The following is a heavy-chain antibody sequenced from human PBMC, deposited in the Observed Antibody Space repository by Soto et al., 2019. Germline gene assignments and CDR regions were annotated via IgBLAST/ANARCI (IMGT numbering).Heavy chain of an antibody. CDR3: AFIRGVIAPFDY. V-gene: IGHV4-31*02. CDR2: IHYSGST. Sequence: SDTLALTCPVSGDSISSGGYYWSWIRQYPGEALEWLGNIHYSGSTHYSPSLKSRVTISVDTSKNQFSLKLRSVTAADTAVYYCAFIRGVIAPFDYWGHGTLVTVSS. J-gene: IGHJ4*01. D-gene: IGHD3-10*01. CDR1: GDSISSGGYY.